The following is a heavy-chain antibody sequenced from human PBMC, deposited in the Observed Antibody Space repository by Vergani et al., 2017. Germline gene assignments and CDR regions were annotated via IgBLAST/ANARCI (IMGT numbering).Heavy chain of an antibody. CDR3: AREHRSWSPGDYYYGMDV. J-gene: IGHJ6*02. D-gene: IGHD6-13*01. Sequence: QVKLVQSGAEVKKPGSSVKVSCKASGGTFSSYAISWVRQAPGQGLEWMGRFIPIFGTANYAQKFQGRVTITADESTSTAYMELSSLRSEDTAVYYCAREHRSWSPGDYYYGMDVWGQGTTVTVSS. V-gene: IGHV1-69*13. CDR1: GGTFSSYA. CDR2: FIPIFGTA.